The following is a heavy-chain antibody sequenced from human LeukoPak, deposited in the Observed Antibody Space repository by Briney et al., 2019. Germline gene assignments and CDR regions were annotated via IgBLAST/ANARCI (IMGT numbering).Heavy chain of an antibody. V-gene: IGHV3-23*01. CDR2: ISGSGGST. D-gene: IGHD3-9*01. CDR1: GFTFSSYA. Sequence: GGSLRLSCAASGFTFSSYAMSWVRQAPGKGLEWVSAISGSGGSTYYADSVKGRFTISRDNSKNTLYLQMNSLRAEDTAVYYCTKKWTYYDILTGYLDYWGQGTLVTVSS. J-gene: IGHJ4*02. CDR3: TKKWTYYDILTGYLDY.